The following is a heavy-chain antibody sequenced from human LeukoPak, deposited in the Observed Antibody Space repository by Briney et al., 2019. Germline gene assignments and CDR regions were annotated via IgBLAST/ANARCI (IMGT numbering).Heavy chain of an antibody. CDR2: ISGSGGST. Sequence: PGGSLRLSCAASGFTFSSYAMSWVRQAPGKGLEWVSAISGSGGSTYYADSVKGRFTISRDNSKNTLYLQMNSLRAEGTAVYYCAKERAYCGGDCPNWFDPWGQGTLVTVSS. D-gene: IGHD2-21*01. CDR1: GFTFSSYA. J-gene: IGHJ5*02. V-gene: IGHV3-23*01. CDR3: AKERAYCGGDCPNWFDP.